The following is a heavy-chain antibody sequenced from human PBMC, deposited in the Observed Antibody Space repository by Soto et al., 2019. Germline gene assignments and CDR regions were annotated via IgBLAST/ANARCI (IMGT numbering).Heavy chain of an antibody. CDR1: GFRFSSYG. D-gene: IGHD4-17*01. CDR3: GKYGDYGEHEDWFDR. Sequence: QVQLVESGGGVVQPGSSLTLSCVASGFRFSSYGIHWVRQIPGKGLEWVSVISYHGINKYYADSVKGRFTISRDNSKNTVYLQMNRLRGEETAVYHCGKYGDYGEHEDWFDRWGQGTLVTVSS. V-gene: IGHV3-30*18. J-gene: IGHJ5*02. CDR2: ISYHGINK.